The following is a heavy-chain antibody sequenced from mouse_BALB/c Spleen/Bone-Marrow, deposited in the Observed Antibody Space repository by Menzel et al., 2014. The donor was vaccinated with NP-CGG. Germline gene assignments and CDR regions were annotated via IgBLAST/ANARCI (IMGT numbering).Heavy chain of an antibody. CDR2: ILPGSDST. CDR1: GYTFNNLW. J-gene: IGHJ4*01. CDR3: ARFRSYTMDF. V-gene: IGHV1-9*01. Sequence: QVQLQQPGAELMKPGASVKISCKATGYTFNNLWIEWMKQRPGHGLEWIGEILPGSDSTKYHEKFKGKATFTADPSTKTVYMQLSSLTSEDSAVYYCARFRSYTMDFWGQGTSVTVSS.